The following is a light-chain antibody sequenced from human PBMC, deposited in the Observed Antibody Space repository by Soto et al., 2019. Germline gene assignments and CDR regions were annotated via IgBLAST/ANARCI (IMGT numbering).Light chain of an antibody. CDR2: DVS. CDR3: QQYSSYWT. CDR1: QSISSW. V-gene: IGKV1-5*01. J-gene: IGKJ1*01. Sequence: DIQMTQSPSTLSASVGDRVTITCLASQSISSWLAWYQQKPGKAPKLLIYDVSSLESGVPSRFSGSGSGTEFTLTISSLQPDDFATYYCQQYSSYWTFGQGTKVDIK.